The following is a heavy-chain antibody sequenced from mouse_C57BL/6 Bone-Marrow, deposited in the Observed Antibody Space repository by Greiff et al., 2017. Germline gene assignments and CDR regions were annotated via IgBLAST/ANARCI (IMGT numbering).Heavy chain of an antibody. V-gene: IGHV1-9*01. CDR1: GYTFTGYW. CDR2: ILPGSGST. Sequence: QVQLQQSGAELMKPGASVKLSCKATGYTFTGYWIEWVKQRPGHGLEWIGEILPGSGSTNYNEKFKGKATFTADTSSNTAYRQLSSLTTEDSAIYYCARSPLNYYGSRYYFDYWGQGTTLTGSS. D-gene: IGHD1-1*01. CDR3: ARSPLNYYGSRYYFDY. J-gene: IGHJ2*01.